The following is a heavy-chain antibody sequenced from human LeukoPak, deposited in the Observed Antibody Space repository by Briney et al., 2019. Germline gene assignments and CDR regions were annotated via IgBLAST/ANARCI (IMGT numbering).Heavy chain of an antibody. J-gene: IGHJ4*02. Sequence: ASVKVSCKASGYTFTSYAMHWVRQAPRQRLEWMGWINAGNGNTKYSQKFQGRATITRDTSASTAYMELSSLRSEDTAVYYCARGSRGYSYGYLSLHFDYWGQGTLVTVSS. D-gene: IGHD5-18*01. CDR2: INAGNGNT. V-gene: IGHV1-3*01. CDR3: ARGSRGYSYGYLSLHFDY. CDR1: GYTFTSYA.